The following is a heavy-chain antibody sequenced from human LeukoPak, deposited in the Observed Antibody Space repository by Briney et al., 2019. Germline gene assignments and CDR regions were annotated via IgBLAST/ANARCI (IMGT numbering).Heavy chain of an antibody. J-gene: IGHJ4*02. CDR2: ISSSSSYI. CDR1: GFTFSSYS. Sequence: PGGSLRLSCAASGFTFSSYSMNWVRQAPGKGLEWVSSISSSSSYIYYADSVKGRFTISRDNAKNSLYLQMNSLRAEDTAVYYCASTQVVGSSGWYDYWGQGTLVTVSS. V-gene: IGHV3-21*01. D-gene: IGHD6-19*01. CDR3: ASTQVVGSSGWYDY.